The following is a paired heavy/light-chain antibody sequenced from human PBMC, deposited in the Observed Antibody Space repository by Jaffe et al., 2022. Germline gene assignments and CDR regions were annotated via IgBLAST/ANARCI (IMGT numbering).Light chain of an antibody. V-gene: IGKV1-9*01. J-gene: IGKJ2*01. CDR1: QGISSY. Sequence: DIQLTQSPSFLSASVGDRVTITCRASQGISSYLAWYQQKPGKAPKLLIYAASTLQSGVPSRFSGSGSGTEFTLTISSLQPEDFATYYCQQLNSYPPHTFGQGTKLEIK. CDR2: AAS. CDR3: QQLNSYPPHT.
Heavy chain of an antibody. J-gene: IGHJ3*02. CDR1: GFTFDDYA. CDR2: ISWNSGSI. CDR3: AKGLGGSWYRAAFDI. Sequence: EVQLVESGGGLVQPGRSLRLSCAASGFTFDDYAMHWVRQAPGKGLEWVSGISWNSGSIGYADSVKGRFTISRDNAKNSLYLQMNSLRAEDTALYYCAKGLGGSWYRAAFDIWGQGTMVTVSS. V-gene: IGHV3-9*01. D-gene: IGHD6-13*01.